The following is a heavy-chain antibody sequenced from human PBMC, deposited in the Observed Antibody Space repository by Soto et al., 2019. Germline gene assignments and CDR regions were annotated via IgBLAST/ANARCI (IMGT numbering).Heavy chain of an antibody. CDR1: GGSISSGGYY. CDR3: ARVRRGVVPYYFDY. Sequence: SETLSLTCTVSGGSISSGGYYWSWIRQHPVKGLEWIGYIYYSGSTYYNPSLKSRVTISVDTSKNQFSLKLSSVTAADTAVYYCARVRRGVVPYYFDYWGQGTLVTVSS. D-gene: IGHD3-3*01. J-gene: IGHJ4*02. V-gene: IGHV4-31*03. CDR2: IYYSGST.